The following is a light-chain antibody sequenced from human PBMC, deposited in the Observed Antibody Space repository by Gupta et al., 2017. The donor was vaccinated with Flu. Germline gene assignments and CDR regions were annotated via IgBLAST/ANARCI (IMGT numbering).Light chain of an antibody. CDR2: ELS. Sequence: DIVLTQSPLSLSVTPGQSASISCKSSQSLLHSDGDTYLFWYLQRPGQSPQLLIYELSKRISGVPERYSGGGSGTEFTLKISLVDAEDVGIYYCMQRVQLRETFGEGTLLDIK. J-gene: IGKJ5*01. CDR3: MQRVQLRET. CDR1: QSLLHSDGDTY. V-gene: IGKV2D-29*02.